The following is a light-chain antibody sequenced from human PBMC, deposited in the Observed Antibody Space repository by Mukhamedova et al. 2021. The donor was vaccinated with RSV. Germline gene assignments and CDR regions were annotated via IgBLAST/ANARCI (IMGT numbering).Light chain of an antibody. CDR3: SSRTTSRTLV. Sequence: GTSSDIGSYRYVSWYQQYPGKAPKLMIYEVSNRPSGVSDRYSGSKSGNTASLTISGVQAEDEADYYCSSRTTSRTLVFGGGTKLTV. J-gene: IGLJ2*01. CDR1: SSDIGSYRY. CDR2: EVS. V-gene: IGLV2-14*01.